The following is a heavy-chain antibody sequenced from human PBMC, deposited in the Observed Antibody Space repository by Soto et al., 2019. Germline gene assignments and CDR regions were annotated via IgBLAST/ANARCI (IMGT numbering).Heavy chain of an antibody. Sequence: GVSLGLSWAASGFTFSSYWMHWVRQVPGKGLVWVSRVNSDESSTSYADSVKGRFTISRDNAKNTLYLQMSSLRVEDTALYYCWGFECGCTAVVTTMEAKGYWGQGT. CDR3: WGFECGCTAVVTTMEAKGY. CDR1: GFTFSSYW. D-gene: IGHD2-21*02. J-gene: IGHJ4*02. V-gene: IGHV3-74*01. CDR2: VNSDESST.